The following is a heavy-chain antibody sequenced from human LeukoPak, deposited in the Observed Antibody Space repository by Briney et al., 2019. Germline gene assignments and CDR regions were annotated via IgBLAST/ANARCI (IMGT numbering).Heavy chain of an antibody. CDR3: ARDNNGDY. D-gene: IGHD1-14*01. Sequence: GGSLRLSCAASGFTFSNYAIQWVRQAPGKGLEWVAVISYDGSNKYYADSVKGRFTISRDNSKNTLFLQMNSPRAEDTAVYYCARDNNGDYWGQGTLVTVSS. J-gene: IGHJ4*02. CDR1: GFTFSNYA. V-gene: IGHV3-30*04. CDR2: ISYDGSNK.